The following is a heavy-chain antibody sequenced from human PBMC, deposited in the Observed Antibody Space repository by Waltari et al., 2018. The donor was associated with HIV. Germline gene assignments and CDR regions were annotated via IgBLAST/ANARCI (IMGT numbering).Heavy chain of an antibody. V-gene: IGHV1-69*04. J-gene: IGHJ4*02. D-gene: IGHD3-22*01. CDR1: GGSFSTFS. CDR3: ARGLSDYDTSGSFDY. CDR2: IIPMLGIP. Sequence: QVQLVQSGVEVKKPGSPVTVSCEASGGSFSTFSISWVRQAPGQGLEWVGSIIPMLGIPSYARNFQDGVRITADKSTNTSYLHLNSLRSEDTAIYYCARGLSDYDTSGSFDYWGQGVLVIVSS.